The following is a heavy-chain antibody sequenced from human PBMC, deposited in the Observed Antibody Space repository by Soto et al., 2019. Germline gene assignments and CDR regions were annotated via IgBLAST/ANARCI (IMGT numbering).Heavy chain of an antibody. CDR3: ARWGTTGGFDL. Sequence: QVQLVESGVGVVQPGTSLRLSCAASGFRFKSFVMHWVRQAPGKGLEWVAFTSYDGNNKDYGDSVKGRFTVSRDNSQNTLHLQMDFLRPEDTALYYCARWGTTGGFDLWGQGTLVSVSS. CDR1: GFRFKSFV. D-gene: IGHD3-16*01. V-gene: IGHV3-30*19. J-gene: IGHJ4*02. CDR2: TSYDGNNK.